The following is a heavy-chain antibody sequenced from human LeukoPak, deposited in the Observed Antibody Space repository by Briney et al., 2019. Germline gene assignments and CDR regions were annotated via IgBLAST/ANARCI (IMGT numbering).Heavy chain of an antibody. J-gene: IGHJ4*02. CDR2: ISSSSSYI. CDR3: ARGVCSSTSCYNWYGY. CDR1: GFTFSSYS. V-gene: IGHV3-21*01. D-gene: IGHD2-2*02. Sequence: GGSLRLSCAASGFTFSSYSMNWVRQAPGKGLEWVSSISSSSSYIYYADSVKGRFTISRDNAKNSLYLQMNSLRAEDTAVYYCARGVCSSTSCYNWYGYWGQGTLVTVSS.